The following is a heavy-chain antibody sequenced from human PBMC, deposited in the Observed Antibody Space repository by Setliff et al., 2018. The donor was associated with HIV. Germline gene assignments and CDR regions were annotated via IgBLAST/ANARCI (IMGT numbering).Heavy chain of an antibody. D-gene: IGHD2-21*02. V-gene: IGHV4-34*01. CDR2: INHSGST. CDR3: VRWYYCVSGACYRADY. J-gene: IGHJ4*02. Sequence: SETLSLTCAVYGGSFSGYDWSWIRQPPGKGLEWIGEINHSGSTFNNPSLKSRVTMSIDTSERQFSLKLTSVTAADTAVYYCVRWYYCVSGACYRADYWGQGTMVTVSS. CDR1: GGSFSGYD.